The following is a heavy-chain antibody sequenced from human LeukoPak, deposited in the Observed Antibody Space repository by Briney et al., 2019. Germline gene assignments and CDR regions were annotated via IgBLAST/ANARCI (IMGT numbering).Heavy chain of an antibody. CDR1: GFTFSSYG. CDR3: AKGAKLRYCTNGVCSLGY. J-gene: IGHJ4*02. D-gene: IGHD2-8*01. V-gene: IGHV3-30*02. Sequence: PGGSLRLSCAASGFTFSSYGMHWVRQAPGKGLEWVAFIRYDGSNKYYADSVKGRFTISRDNSKNTLYLQMNSLRAEDTAVYYCAKGAKLRYCTNGVCSLGYWGQGTLVTVSS. CDR2: IRYDGSNK.